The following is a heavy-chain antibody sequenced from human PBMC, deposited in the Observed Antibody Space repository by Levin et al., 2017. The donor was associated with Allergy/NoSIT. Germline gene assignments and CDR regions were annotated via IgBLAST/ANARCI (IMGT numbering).Heavy chain of an antibody. D-gene: IGHD5-18*01. CDR1: GISISTSY. Sequence: SQTLSLTCSISGISISTSYWSWIRQPPGQGLESIGYIYYSGSTNYNPSLKSRVTISIDTSKNQFSLNLASVTAADTAVYYCASLGYAYGYTYWGQGILVTVSS. J-gene: IGHJ4*02. V-gene: IGHV4-59*01. CDR3: ASLGYAYGYTY. CDR2: IYYSGST.